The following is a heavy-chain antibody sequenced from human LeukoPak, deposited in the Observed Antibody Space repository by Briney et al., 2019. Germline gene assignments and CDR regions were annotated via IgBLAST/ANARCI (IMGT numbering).Heavy chain of an antibody. D-gene: IGHD3-10*01. CDR3: ARMVIGSGNPMRTDY. Sequence: SGPALVKPTQTLTLTCSFSGFSLSTSGMCVSWIRQPPGKALEWLARIDWDDDKYYSTSLKTRLTISKDTSKNQVVLTMTNMDPVDTATYYCARMVIGSGNPMRTDYWGQGTLVTVSS. CDR2: IDWDDDK. J-gene: IGHJ4*02. CDR1: GFSLSTSGMC. V-gene: IGHV2-70*11.